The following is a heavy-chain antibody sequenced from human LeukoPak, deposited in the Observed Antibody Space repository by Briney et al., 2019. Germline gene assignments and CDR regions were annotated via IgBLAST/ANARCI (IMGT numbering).Heavy chain of an antibody. CDR1: GYTFINYG. Sequence: ASVKVSCKASGYTFINYGISWVRQATGQGLEWMGGIIPIFGTATYAQKFQGRVTITTDESTGTAYMELSSLRSEDTAVYYCARAPYYDILTTDAAGGHPPLDWGQGTLVTVSS. CDR2: IIPIFGTA. CDR3: ARAPYYDILTTDAAGGHPPLD. V-gene: IGHV1-69*05. J-gene: IGHJ4*02. D-gene: IGHD3-9*01.